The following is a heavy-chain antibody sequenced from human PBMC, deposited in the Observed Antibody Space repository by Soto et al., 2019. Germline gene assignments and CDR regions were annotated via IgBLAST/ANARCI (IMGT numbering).Heavy chain of an antibody. CDR3: ASASGATVS. CDR2: IWYDGSNK. V-gene: IGHV3-33*01. CDR1: GFNFSNYG. Sequence: QVQLVESGGGVVHPGRSLRLSCAASGFNFSNYGMQWVRQAPGKGLEWGANIWYDGSNKYYADSVKGRFTISRDNSKNTLYLQMDSLRPDDTAVYYCASASGATVSWGQGTLVTV. J-gene: IGHJ5*02. D-gene: IGHD3-10*01.